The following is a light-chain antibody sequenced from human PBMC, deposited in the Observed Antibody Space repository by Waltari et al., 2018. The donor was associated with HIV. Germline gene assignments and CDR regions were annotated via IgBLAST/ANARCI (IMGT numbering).Light chain of an antibody. J-gene: IGLJ2*01. Sequence: SSELTQDPAVSVALGQTVTMTCQGDSPKNYFASWLQQKPGQAPILVMYDKNNRPSGIPDRFSGSTSGNTASLTITGSQAEDEADYYCTSRDRNGKIVLFGGGTKLIVL. V-gene: IGLV3-19*01. CDR2: DKN. CDR1: SPKNYF. CDR3: TSRDRNGKIVL.